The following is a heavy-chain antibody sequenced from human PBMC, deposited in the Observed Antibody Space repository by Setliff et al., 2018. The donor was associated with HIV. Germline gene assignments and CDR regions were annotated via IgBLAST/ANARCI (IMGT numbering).Heavy chain of an antibody. J-gene: IGHJ4*02. V-gene: IGHV3-30*04. Sequence: SLRLSCAASGFTFSSYAMHWVRQAPGKGLEWVAVISYDGSNKYYADSVKGRFTISRDNSKNTLYLQMNSLRAEDTAVYYCARDGLADGLDYWGQGTLVTVSS. CDR3: ARDGLADGLDY. CDR1: GFTFSSYA. CDR2: ISYDGSNK.